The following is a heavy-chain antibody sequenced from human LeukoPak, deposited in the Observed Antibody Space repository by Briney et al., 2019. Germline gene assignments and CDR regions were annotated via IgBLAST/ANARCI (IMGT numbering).Heavy chain of an antibody. V-gene: IGHV3-21*01. CDR1: GFTFSSYT. Sequence: GGSLRLSCAASGFTFSSYTTIWVRQAPGKGLEWVSSIDSRNIYIYYADSVKGRFTISRDNAKNSLYLQIHSLRVEDTAAYYCTREGGYNYFDYWGQGTLVAVSS. CDR2: IDSRNIYI. J-gene: IGHJ4*02. D-gene: IGHD6-25*01. CDR3: TREGGYNYFDY.